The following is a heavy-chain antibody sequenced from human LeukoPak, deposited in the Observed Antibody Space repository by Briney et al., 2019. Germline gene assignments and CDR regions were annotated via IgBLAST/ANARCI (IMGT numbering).Heavy chain of an antibody. J-gene: IGHJ4*02. Sequence: GGSLRLSCAASGFTFSSYAMSWDRQAPGKGLEWVSAISGSGGSTYYADSVKGRFTISRDNSKNTLYLQMNSLRAEDTAVYYCAKISYYDFWSGYNPPPYYFDYWGQGTLVTVSS. CDR3: AKISYYDFWSGYNPPPYYFDY. D-gene: IGHD3-3*01. V-gene: IGHV3-23*01. CDR2: ISGSGGST. CDR1: GFTFSSYA.